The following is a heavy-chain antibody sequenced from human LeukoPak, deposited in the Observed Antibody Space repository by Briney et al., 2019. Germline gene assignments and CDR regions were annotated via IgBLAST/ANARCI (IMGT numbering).Heavy chain of an antibody. D-gene: IGHD5-18*01. CDR1: GYTFTGYY. Sequence: GASVKVSCKASGYTFTGYYMHWVRQAPGQGLEWMGWINPNSGGTNYAQKFQGRVTMTRDTSISTAYMELSGLRSDDTAMYYCARDAKSYGLPLDYWGQGTLVTVSS. CDR2: INPNSGGT. J-gene: IGHJ4*02. CDR3: ARDAKSYGLPLDY. V-gene: IGHV1-2*02.